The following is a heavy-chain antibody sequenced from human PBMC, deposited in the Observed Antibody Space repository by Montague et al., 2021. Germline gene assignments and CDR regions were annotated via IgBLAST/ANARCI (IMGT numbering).Heavy chain of an antibody. CDR2: IGGTSGIT. J-gene: IGHJ4*02. V-gene: IGHV3-23*01. D-gene: IGHD1-26*01. Sequence: SLRLSCAASGFIFSNYAMHWVRLAPGKGLEWVSLIGGTSGITNYADSVKGRFTISRDNSKSTLCLQMNSLRAEDTGVYYCASSRSGGGSGAWANWGQGTMVTVSS. CDR1: GFIFSNYA. CDR3: ASSRSGGGSGAWAN.